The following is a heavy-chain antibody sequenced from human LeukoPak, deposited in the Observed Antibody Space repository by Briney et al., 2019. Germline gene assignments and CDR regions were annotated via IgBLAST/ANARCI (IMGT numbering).Heavy chain of an antibody. Sequence: SETLSLTCTVFGGSISSSSYYWGWIRQPPGKGLEWIGSIYYSGSTYYNPSLKSRVTISVDTSKNQFSLKLSSVTAADTAVYYCARDPEDTAMVNNWFDPWGQGTLVTVSS. CDR3: ARDPEDTAMVNNWFDP. J-gene: IGHJ5*02. CDR2: IYYSGST. D-gene: IGHD5-18*01. CDR1: GGSISSSSYY. V-gene: IGHV4-39*02.